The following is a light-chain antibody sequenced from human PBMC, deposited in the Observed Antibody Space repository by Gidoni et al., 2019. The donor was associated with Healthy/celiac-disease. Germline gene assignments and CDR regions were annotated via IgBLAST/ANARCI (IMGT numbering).Light chain of an antibody. Sequence: EIVMTQSPATLSVSPGERATLSCRASQSVSSNLAWYQQKPGQAPRLLIYGASTRATGIPARFSGSGYGTEFTLTISSLQSEDFAVYYCQQYNNWTPWTLGKGTKVEIK. CDR1: QSVSSN. CDR2: GAS. J-gene: IGKJ1*01. CDR3: QQYNNWTPWT. V-gene: IGKV3-15*01.